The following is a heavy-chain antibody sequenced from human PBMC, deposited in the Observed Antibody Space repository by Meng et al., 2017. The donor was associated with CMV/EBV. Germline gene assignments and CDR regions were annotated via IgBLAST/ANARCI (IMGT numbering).Heavy chain of an antibody. CDR1: FTSYW. CDR3: ARQTKGSSWYDRGNWFDP. CDR2: IDPSDSYT. D-gene: IGHD6-13*01. V-gene: IGHV5-10-1*01. J-gene: IGHJ5*02. Sequence: FTSYWLSWVRQMPGKGLEWMGRIDPSDSYTNYSPSFQGHVTISADKSISTAYLQWSSLKASDTAMYYCARQTKGSSWYDRGNWFDPWGQGTLVTVSS.